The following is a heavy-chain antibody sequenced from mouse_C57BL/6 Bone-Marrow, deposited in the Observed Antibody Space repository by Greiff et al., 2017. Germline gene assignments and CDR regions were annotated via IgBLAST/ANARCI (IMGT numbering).Heavy chain of an antibody. CDR1: GFSLTSYG. CDR2: IWGVGST. CDR3: ASEGMGMDY. D-gene: IGHD2-10*02. V-gene: IGHV2-6*01. Sequence: VKLQESGPGLVAPSQSLSITCTVSGFSLTSYGVDWVRQSPGKGLEWLGVIWGVGSTNYNSALKSRLSISKDNSKSQVFLKMNSLQTDDTARYYCASEGMGMDYWGQGTSVTVSS. J-gene: IGHJ4*01.